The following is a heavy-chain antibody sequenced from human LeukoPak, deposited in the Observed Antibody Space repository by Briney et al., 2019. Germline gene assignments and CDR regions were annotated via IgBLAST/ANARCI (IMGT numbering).Heavy chain of an antibody. CDR3: ARDSYENHDYDSSPGPFDY. D-gene: IGHD3-22*01. CDR2: IIPIFGTA. Sequence: ASVTVSCKASGGTFSSYAISWVRQAPGQGLEWMGGIIPIFGTANYAQKFQGRVTITADESTSTAYMELSSLRSEDTAVYYCARDSYENHDYDSSPGPFDYWGQGTLVTVSS. V-gene: IGHV1-69*13. CDR1: GGTFSSYA. J-gene: IGHJ4*02.